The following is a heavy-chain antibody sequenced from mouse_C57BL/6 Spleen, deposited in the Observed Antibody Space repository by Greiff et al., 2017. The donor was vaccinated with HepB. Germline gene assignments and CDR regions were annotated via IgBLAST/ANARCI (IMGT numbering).Heavy chain of an antibody. CDR3: ARDEGNSWFAY. J-gene: IGHJ3*01. Sequence: DVQLQESGPGLVKPSQSLSLTCSVTGYSITSGYYWNWIRQFPGNKLEWMGYISYDGSNNYNPSLKNRISITRDTSKNQFFLKLNSVTTEDTATYYCARDEGNSWFAYWGQGTLVTVSA. V-gene: IGHV3-6*01. CDR1: GYSITSGYY. CDR2: ISYDGSN. D-gene: IGHD2-1*01.